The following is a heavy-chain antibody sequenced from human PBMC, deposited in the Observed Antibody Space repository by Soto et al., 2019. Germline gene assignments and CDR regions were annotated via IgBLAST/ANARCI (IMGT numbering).Heavy chain of an antibody. CDR3: AKDVGSYYYDTISYHYDY. CDR1: GFIFEDYA. Sequence: GGSLRLSCVASGFIFEDYAMNWVRQGPGKGLEWVAGISWNSGTIGYADAVKGRFTISRDNAKNSLHLQMNSLRAEDTALYYCAKDVGSYYYDTISYHYDYWG. J-gene: IGHJ4*01. CDR2: ISWNSGTI. V-gene: IGHV3-9*01. D-gene: IGHD3-22*01.